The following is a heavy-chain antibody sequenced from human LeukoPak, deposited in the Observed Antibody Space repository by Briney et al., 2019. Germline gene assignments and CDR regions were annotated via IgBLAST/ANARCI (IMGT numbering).Heavy chain of an antibody. V-gene: IGHV4-39*01. CDR3: ARHQLRFLEWPLDAFDI. CDR1: GGSISSSSYY. CDR2: IYYSGST. J-gene: IGHJ3*02. Sequence: PSETLSLTCTVSGGSISSSSYYWGWIRQPPGKGLEWIGSIYYSGSTYYNPSLKSRVTISVDTSKNQFSLKLSSVTAADTAVYYCARHQLRFLEWPLDAFDIWGQGTMVTVSS. D-gene: IGHD3-3*01.